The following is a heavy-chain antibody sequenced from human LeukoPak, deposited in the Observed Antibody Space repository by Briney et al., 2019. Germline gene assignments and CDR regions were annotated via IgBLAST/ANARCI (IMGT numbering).Heavy chain of an antibody. Sequence: ASQTLSLTCAISGDSVSSNSAAWNWIRQSPSRGLEWLGRTYYRSKWYNDYAVFVKSRITINPDTSKNQFSLQLNSVTPEDTAVYYCARDQEWPTPRGFDYWGQGTLVTVSS. D-gene: IGHD2-15*01. J-gene: IGHJ4*02. V-gene: IGHV6-1*01. CDR1: GDSVSSNSAA. CDR2: TYYRSKWYN. CDR3: ARDQEWPTPRGFDY.